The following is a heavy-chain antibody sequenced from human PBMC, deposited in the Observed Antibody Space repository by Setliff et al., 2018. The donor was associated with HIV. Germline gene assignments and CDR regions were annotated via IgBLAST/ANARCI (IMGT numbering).Heavy chain of an antibody. CDR1: GYTFSSYG. J-gene: IGHJ4*02. D-gene: IGHD5-12*01. V-gene: IGHV1-18*04. CDR2: INPYSGKT. Sequence: ASVKVSCKASGYTFSSYGISWVRQAPGQGLEWMGWINPYSGKTKYAQNLQGRVTMTTDTSTSTADMELRSLRSEDTAVYYCARGGYSGYDPFSYWGQGTLVTVSS. CDR3: ARGGYSGYDPFSY.